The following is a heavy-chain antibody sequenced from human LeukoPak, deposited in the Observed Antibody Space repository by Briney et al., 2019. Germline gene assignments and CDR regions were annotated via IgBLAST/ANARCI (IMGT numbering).Heavy chain of an antibody. CDR3: ARVTNNWFDP. Sequence: PSETLSLTCTVSGGSISSGNYYWSWLRLPPGKGLEWIGYIYHSGSRYYNPSLKSRVTISVDTSKNQFSLKVSSVTDADTAVYYCARVTNNWFDPWGQGTLVTVSS. CDR2: IYHSGSR. V-gene: IGHV4-30-4*01. J-gene: IGHJ5*02. CDR1: GGSISSGNYY.